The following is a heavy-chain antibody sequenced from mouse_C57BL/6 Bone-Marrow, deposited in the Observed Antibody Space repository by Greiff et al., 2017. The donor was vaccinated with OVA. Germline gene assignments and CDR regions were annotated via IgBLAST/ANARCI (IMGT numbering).Heavy chain of an antibody. CDR3: ARRGDWDEYFDV. D-gene: IGHD4-1*01. CDR2: INHSYGTT. J-gene: IGHJ1*03. V-gene: IGHV1-39*01. CDR1: GYSFTDYN. Sequence: VQLQQSGPELVKPGDSVKISCKASGYSFTDYNMNWVKQSNGKSLEWIGVINHSYGTTSYNQKFKGKATLTVDQSTSTAYMKLNSLTSEDTAVYYCARRGDWDEYFDVWGTGTTVTVSS.